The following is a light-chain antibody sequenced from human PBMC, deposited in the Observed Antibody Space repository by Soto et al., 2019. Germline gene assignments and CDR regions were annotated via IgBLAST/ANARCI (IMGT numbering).Light chain of an antibody. CDR2: GTS. CDR3: QHYNNWPIT. J-gene: IGKJ5*01. CDR1: QSVGSSY. Sequence: EIVMTQSPATLSLSPGERATLSFRASQSVGSSYLAWYQQKPGQAPRILIYGTSTRATGVPARFSGSGSGTDFTLTISSLQAADFAVYHCQHYNNWPITFGQGTRLEI. V-gene: IGKV3-15*01.